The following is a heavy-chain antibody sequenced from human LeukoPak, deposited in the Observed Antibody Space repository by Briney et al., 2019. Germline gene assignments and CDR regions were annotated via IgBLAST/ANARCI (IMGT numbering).Heavy chain of an antibody. CDR3: AGGSYFGRRAFDI. J-gene: IGHJ3*02. D-gene: IGHD1-26*01. CDR2: IWYDGSNK. V-gene: IGHV3-33*01. CDR1: GFTFSSYG. Sequence: GGSLRLSCAASGFTFSSYGMHWVRQAPGKGLEWVAVIWYDGSNKYYADSVKGRFTISRDNSKNTLYLQMNSLRAEDTAVYYCAGGSYFGRRAFDIWGQGTMDTVSS.